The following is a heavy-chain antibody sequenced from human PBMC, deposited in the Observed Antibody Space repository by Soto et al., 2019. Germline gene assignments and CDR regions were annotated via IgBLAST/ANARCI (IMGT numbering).Heavy chain of an antibody. CDR1: GDSISSRNW. V-gene: IGHV4-4*02. CDR2: ISHVGNT. J-gene: IGHJ6*02. CDR3: ARAWRVYFSGFRCDSGLYGMDV. D-gene: IGHD2-15*01. Sequence: QVQLQESGPGLVKPSGTLSLTCAVSGDSISSRNWWSWVRQPPGKWLAWFGQISHVGNTNYNPSLQSQITISLAKSKNQCSLTLSSVPAADTAVYYCARAWRVYFSGFRCDSGLYGMDVWGQGTTVTVSS.